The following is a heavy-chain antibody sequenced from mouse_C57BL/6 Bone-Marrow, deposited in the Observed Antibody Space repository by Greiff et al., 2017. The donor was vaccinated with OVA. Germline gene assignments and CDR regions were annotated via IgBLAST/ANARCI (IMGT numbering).Heavy chain of an antibody. CDR2: ISDGGSYT. J-gene: IGHJ2*01. CDR1: GFTFSSYA. CDR3: AREDDYADY. D-gene: IGHD2-4*01. V-gene: IGHV5-4*01. Sequence: DVMLVESGGGLVKPGGSLKLSCAASGFTFSSYAMSWVRQTPEKRLEWVATISDGGSYTYYPDNVKGRFTISRDNAKNNLYLQMSHLKSEDTAMYYCAREDDYADYWGQGTTLTVSS.